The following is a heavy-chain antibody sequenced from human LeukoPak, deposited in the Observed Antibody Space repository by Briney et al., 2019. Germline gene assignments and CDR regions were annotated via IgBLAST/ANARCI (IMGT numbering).Heavy chain of an antibody. Sequence: PGGSLRLSCAASGFTFSSYWMSWVRQAPGKGLEWVAKIKQDGSEKYYVDSVKGRFTISRDNAKNSLYLQMNSLRAEDTAVYYCARGQKGWWGVIPFDYWGQGTLVTVSS. D-gene: IGHD3-16*02. V-gene: IGHV3-7*01. CDR2: IKQDGSEK. CDR3: ARGQKGWWGVIPFDY. CDR1: GFTFSSYW. J-gene: IGHJ4*02.